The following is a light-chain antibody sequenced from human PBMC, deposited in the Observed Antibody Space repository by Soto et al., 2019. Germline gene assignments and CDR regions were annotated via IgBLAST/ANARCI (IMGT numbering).Light chain of an antibody. CDR2: DVS. CDR1: SSDVGGYNY. CDR3: SSYTSSSTPFYV. J-gene: IGLJ1*01. Sequence: QSVLTQPASVSGAPGQSITISCTGTSSDVGGYNYVSWCQQHPGKAPKLMIYDVSNRPSGVSNRFSGSKSGNTASLTISGLQAEDEADYYCSSYTSSSTPFYVFGTGTKVTVL. V-gene: IGLV2-14*01.